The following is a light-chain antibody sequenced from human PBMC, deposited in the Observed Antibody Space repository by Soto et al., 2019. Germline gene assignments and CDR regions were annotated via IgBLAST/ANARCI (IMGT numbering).Light chain of an antibody. CDR2: GAS. Sequence: EIVMTQSPATLSVSPGETATLSCRASQRVGINLAWYQQKPGQAPRLLISGASSRATGIPDRFSGSGSATDFTLTISRLEPEDFALYYCQQYGSSPITFGQGTRLEIK. CDR1: QRVGIN. CDR3: QQYGSSPIT. V-gene: IGKV3-20*01. J-gene: IGKJ5*01.